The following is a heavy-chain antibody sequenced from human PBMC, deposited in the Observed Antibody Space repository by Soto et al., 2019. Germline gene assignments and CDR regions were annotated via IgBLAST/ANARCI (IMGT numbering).Heavy chain of an antibody. CDR1: GGSMSSKSHY. Sequence: SETLPLTCNGSGGSMSSKSHYWGWIRKSPGKGPEWVGSIYYNGSTYYNPTLKSRVTISVDTSKNQFSLRLSSVTAADTAVFYCARFAPRGSIGWYSYFDYWGQGTLVTVSS. V-gene: IGHV4-39*01. J-gene: IGHJ4*02. CDR2: IYYNGST. D-gene: IGHD6-19*01. CDR3: ARFAPRGSIGWYSYFDY.